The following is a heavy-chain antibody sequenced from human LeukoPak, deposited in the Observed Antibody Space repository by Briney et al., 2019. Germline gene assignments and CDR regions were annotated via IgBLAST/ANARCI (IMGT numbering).Heavy chain of an antibody. CDR2: VYPGDSDT. CDR3: ARQRTVAGDY. Sequence: GESLKISCKGSGYRFTNYWIGWVRQMPGKGLEWMGIVYPGDSDTRYNPSFQGQVTISADKSITTAYLQWSSLKASDTAMYYCARQRTVAGDYWGQGTLVTVSS. V-gene: IGHV5-51*01. J-gene: IGHJ4*02. CDR1: GYRFTNYW. D-gene: IGHD6-19*01.